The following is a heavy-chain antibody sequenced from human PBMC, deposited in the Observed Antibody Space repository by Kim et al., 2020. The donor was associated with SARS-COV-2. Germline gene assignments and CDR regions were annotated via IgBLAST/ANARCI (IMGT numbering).Heavy chain of an antibody. CDR2: IYTSGST. J-gene: IGHJ5*02. CDR1: GGSISSGSYY. V-gene: IGHV4-61*02. D-gene: IGHD3-10*01. CDR3: ARDATDYFGTNNWFDP. Sequence: SETLSLTCTVSGGSISSGSYYWSWIRQPAGKGLEWIGRIYTSGSTNYNPSLKSRVTISVDTSKNQFSLKLSSVTAADTAVYYCARDATDYFGTNNWFDPWGQGTLVTVSS.